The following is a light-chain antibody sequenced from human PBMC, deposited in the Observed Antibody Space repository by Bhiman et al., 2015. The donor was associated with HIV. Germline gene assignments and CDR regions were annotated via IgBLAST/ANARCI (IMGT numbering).Light chain of an antibody. V-gene: IGLV3-19*01. Sequence: SSELTQDPAVSVALGQTVMITCQGDSLRNYYASWYQQKPGQAPVLVIFGENHRPSGIPDRFSGSTSGNTASLTITGARAEDEADYYCSFRDSNLNPWVFGGGTKVTVL. J-gene: IGLJ3*02. CDR1: SLRNYY. CDR2: GEN. CDR3: SFRDSNLNPWV.